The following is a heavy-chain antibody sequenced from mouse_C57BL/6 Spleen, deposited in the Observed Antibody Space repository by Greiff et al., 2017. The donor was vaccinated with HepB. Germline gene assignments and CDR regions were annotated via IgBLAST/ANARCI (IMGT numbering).Heavy chain of an antibody. CDR3: ARYYDYDYYFDY. D-gene: IGHD2-4*01. J-gene: IGHJ2*01. CDR2: INPNNGGT. V-gene: IGHV1-26*01. CDR1: GYTFTDYY. Sequence: VQLQQSGPELVKPGASVKISCKASGYTFTDYYMNWVKQSHGKSLEWIGDINPNNGGTSYNQKFKGKATLTVDKSSSTAYMELRSLTSEDSAVYYCARYYDYDYYFDYWGQGTTLTVSS.